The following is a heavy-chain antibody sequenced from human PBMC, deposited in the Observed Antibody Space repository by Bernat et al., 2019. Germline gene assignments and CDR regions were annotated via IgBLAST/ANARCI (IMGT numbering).Heavy chain of an antibody. J-gene: IGHJ6*03. CDR3: ARDPGSYYDFWGGRWYYYYYYMDV. D-gene: IGHD3-3*01. CDR1: GLTFSSYW. CDR2: INSEGSRT. Sequence: EVQLVESGGGLVQPGGSLRLSCAASGLTFSSYWMHWVRQGPGKGLVWVSRINSEGSRTSYADSVKGRFTISRDNAKNTLYLQMNSLRAEDTAVYYCARDPGSYYDFWGGRWYYYYYYMDVWGKGTTVTVSS. V-gene: IGHV3-74*01.